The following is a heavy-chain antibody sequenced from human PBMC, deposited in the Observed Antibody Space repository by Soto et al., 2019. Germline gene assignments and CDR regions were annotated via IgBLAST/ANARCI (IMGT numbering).Heavy chain of an antibody. J-gene: IGHJ5*02. D-gene: IGHD3-22*01. Sequence: SETLSLTCSVSGDSISNSRFYWAWIRQPPGEGLEWIGSIYHTGNAYYNPSLKSRVTIFVDTSKNQFSLKLTSVTAADTALYYCARDYFDSSDYTTNWFDPWGQGTLVSVS. V-gene: IGHV4-39*01. CDR2: IYHTGNA. CDR3: ARDYFDSSDYTTNWFDP. CDR1: GDSISNSRFY.